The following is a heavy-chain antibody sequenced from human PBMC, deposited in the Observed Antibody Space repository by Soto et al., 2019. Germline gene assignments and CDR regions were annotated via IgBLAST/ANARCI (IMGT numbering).Heavy chain of an antibody. CDR3: ARDLGAARSGGEYYYYGMDV. CDR1: GYTFTSYY. J-gene: IGHJ6*02. Sequence: ASVKVSCKASGYTFTSYYMHWVRQAPGQGLEWMGIINPSGGSTSYAQKFQGRVTMTRDTSTSTVYMELSSLRSEDTAVYYCARDLGAARSGGEYYYYGMDVWGQGTTVTVSS. CDR2: INPSGGST. V-gene: IGHV1-46*01. D-gene: IGHD6-13*01.